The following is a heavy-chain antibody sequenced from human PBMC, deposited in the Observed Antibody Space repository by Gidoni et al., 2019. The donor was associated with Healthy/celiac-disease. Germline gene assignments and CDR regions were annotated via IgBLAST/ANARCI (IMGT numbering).Heavy chain of an antibody. CDR1: GGSISSYY. CDR2: IYYSGST. D-gene: IGHD3-22*01. Sequence: QVQLQESGPGLVKPSETLSLTCTVSGGSISSYYWSWIRQPPGKGLEWIGYIYYSGSTNYNPSLKSRVTISVDTSKNQFSLKLISVTAADTAVYHCARDRGYYYDSSARYFDLWGRGTLVTVSS. CDR3: ARDRGYYYDSSARYFDL. J-gene: IGHJ2*01. V-gene: IGHV4-59*01.